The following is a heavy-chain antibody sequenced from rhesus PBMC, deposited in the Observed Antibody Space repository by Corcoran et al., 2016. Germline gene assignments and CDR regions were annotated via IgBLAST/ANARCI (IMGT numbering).Heavy chain of an antibody. Sequence: QVQLQESGPGVVKPSETLSLTCAVSGGSISGYYYWTWIRQPPGKGLEWIGNIYSNSESTNYTPSLKSRVTISKDTSKNQFSLKLSSVTATDTAVYYCAREPCCSSTYCSSFDYWGQGVLVTVSS. J-gene: IGHJ4*01. V-gene: IGHV4S12*01. CDR1: GGSISGYYY. CDR2: IYSNSEST. CDR3: AREPCCSSTYCSSFDY. D-gene: IGHD2-15*01.